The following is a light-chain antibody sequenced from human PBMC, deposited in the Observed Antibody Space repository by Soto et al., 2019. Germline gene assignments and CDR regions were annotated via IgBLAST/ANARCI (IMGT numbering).Light chain of an antibody. V-gene: IGKV3-15*01. CDR1: QSVSSN. CDR2: GAS. Sequence: EIVMTQTPATRCVSPGERATRSCRASQSVSSNLAWYQQKPGQAPRLLIYGASTRATGIPARFSGSGSGTEFTLTISSLQSEDFAVYYCQQYGGSPRTFGQGTKVDIK. CDR3: QQYGGSPRT. J-gene: IGKJ1*01.